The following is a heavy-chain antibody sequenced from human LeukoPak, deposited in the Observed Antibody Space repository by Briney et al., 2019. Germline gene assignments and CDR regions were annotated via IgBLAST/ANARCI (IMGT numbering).Heavy chain of an antibody. CDR1: GGTFSSYA. V-gene: IGHV1-69*13. D-gene: IGHD2-15*01. CDR3: ARDTRYCSGGSCYSVLYYYGMDV. Sequence: SVKVSCKASGGTFSSYAISWVRQAPGQGLEWMGGIIPIFGTANYAQKFQGRVTITADESTSTAYMVLSSLRSEDTAVYYCARDTRYCSGGSCYSVLYYYGMDVWGQGTTVTVSS. J-gene: IGHJ6*02. CDR2: IIPIFGTA.